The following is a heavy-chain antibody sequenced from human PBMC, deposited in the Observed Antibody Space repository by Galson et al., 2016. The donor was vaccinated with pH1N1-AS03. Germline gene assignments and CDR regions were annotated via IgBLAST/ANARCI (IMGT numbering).Heavy chain of an antibody. J-gene: IGHJ3*01. CDR2: ISPTGETT. V-gene: IGHV3-23*01. Sequence: SLRLSCAASGFIFSGNSMSWVRQAPGKGLEWVAAISPTGETTPYADSVKGRFIISRDNSKNTLDLPMNSLSAEDSAVYFCARETIRAGEFDLWGRGTVITVSS. CDR1: GFIFSGNS. CDR3: ARETIRAGEFDL. D-gene: IGHD1-26*01.